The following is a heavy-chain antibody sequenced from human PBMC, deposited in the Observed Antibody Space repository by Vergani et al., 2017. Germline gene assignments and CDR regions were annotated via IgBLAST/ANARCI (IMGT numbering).Heavy chain of an antibody. CDR3: ARRRATTSYWYFDL. V-gene: IGHV4-61*01. CDR2: IYYSGST. D-gene: IGHD5-12*01. Sequence: QVQLQESGPGLVKPSQTLSLTCTVSGGSISSGSYYWSWIRQPPGKGLEWIGYIYYSGSTNYNPSLKSRVTISVDTSKNQFSLKLSSVTAADTAVYYCARRRATTSYWYFDLWGRGTLVTVSS. CDR1: GGSISSGSYY. J-gene: IGHJ2*01.